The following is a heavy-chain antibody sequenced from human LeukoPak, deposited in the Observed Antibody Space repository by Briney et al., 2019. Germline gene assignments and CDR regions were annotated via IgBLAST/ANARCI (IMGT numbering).Heavy chain of an antibody. J-gene: IGHJ3*02. CDR1: GGSFSGYY. Sequence: PSETLSLTCAVYGGSFSGYYWSWIRQPPGKGLEWIGEINHSGSTNCNPSLKSRVTISVDTSKNQFSLKLSSVTAADTAVYYCARGRVWRYDYVWGSYRPDAFDIWGQGTMVTVSS. CDR2: INHSGST. D-gene: IGHD3-16*02. CDR3: ARGRVWRYDYVWGSYRPDAFDI. V-gene: IGHV4-34*01.